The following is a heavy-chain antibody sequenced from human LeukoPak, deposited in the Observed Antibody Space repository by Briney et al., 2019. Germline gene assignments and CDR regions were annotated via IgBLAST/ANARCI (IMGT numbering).Heavy chain of an antibody. CDR2: IYWDDDK. J-gene: IGHJ4*02. V-gene: IGHV2-5*02. CDR3: AHRRQYYDSSGYYYDDS. D-gene: IGHD3-22*01. CDR1: GFSLNTSGVG. Sequence: SGPTLVNPTQTLTLTCTFSGFSLNTSGVGVGWIRQPPGKALEWLALIYWDDDKRYSPSLKSRLAITKDTSKNQVVLTMTNMDPVDTATYYCAHRRQYYDSSGYYYDDSWGQGTLVTVSS.